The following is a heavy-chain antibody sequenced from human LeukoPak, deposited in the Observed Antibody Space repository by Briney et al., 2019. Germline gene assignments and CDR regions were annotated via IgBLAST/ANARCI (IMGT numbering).Heavy chain of an antibody. V-gene: IGHV3-53*01. CDR1: GFTVSNNY. D-gene: IGHD2-21*02. CDR2: VYDGDTT. J-gene: IGHJ4*02. Sequence: GGSLRLSCAASGFTVSNNYMCWVRQAPGPGLEWVSAVYDGDTTYYADSVKGRFTISRDNSKNTLYLQINSLRVEDTAVYFCARDRLLYLDYWGQGTPVTVSS. CDR3: ARDRLLYLDY.